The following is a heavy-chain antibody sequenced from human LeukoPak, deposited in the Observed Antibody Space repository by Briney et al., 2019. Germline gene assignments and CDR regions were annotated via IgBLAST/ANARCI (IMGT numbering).Heavy chain of an antibody. CDR1: GFTFGDYA. Sequence: GGSLRLSCTASGFTFGDYAMSWIRQAPGKGLEWVGFIGSKAYGETADYAASVEGRFTISRDDSKAIAYLQMNSLKTEDTAVYHCTRDRGAYNLYDHWGQGTLVTVSS. J-gene: IGHJ4*02. D-gene: IGHD1-1*01. V-gene: IGHV3-49*03. CDR3: TRDRGAYNLYDH. CDR2: IGSKAYGETA.